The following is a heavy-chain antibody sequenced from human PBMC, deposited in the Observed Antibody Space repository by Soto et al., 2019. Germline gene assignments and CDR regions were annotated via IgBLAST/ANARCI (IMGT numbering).Heavy chain of an antibody. Sequence: SETLSLTCTVSGGSISSGDYYWSWIRQPPGKSLEWIGEINHSGSTNYNTSLKSRVTISVDTSKNQFSLKLSSLSAADTAVYYCARGYGRNFDYWGQGTLVTVSS. V-gene: IGHV4-30-4*01. CDR3: ARGYGRNFDY. CDR1: GGSISSGDYY. CDR2: INHSGST. J-gene: IGHJ4*02. D-gene: IGHD5-18*01.